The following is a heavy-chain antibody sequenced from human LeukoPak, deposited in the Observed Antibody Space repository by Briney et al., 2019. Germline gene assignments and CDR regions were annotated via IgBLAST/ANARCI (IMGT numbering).Heavy chain of an antibody. D-gene: IGHD2-2*01. CDR3: VRDPHIVVVPAARVYYFDY. CDR1: GFTFSSYS. CDR2: ISSSSKYI. J-gene: IGHJ4*02. Sequence: GGSLRLSCAASGFTFSSYSMNWVRQAPGKGLEWVSSISSSSKYIYYADSVKGRFTISRDNAKNSLYLQMDSLRAEDTAVYYCVRDPHIVVVPAARVYYFDYWGQGTLVTVSS. V-gene: IGHV3-21*01.